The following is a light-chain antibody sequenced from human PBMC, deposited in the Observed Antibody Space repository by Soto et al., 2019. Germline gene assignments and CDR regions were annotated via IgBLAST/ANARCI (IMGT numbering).Light chain of an antibody. Sequence: QSALTQPASVSGSPGQSITISCIGTSSDVGGSDYVSWYQQQPGKATNLVIYDVSNRPSGVSDRFSGSKSGNTASLTISGLQAEDEAYYYCCSYAGNNIVVFGGGTKLTVL. V-gene: IGLV2-14*01. J-gene: IGLJ2*01. CDR3: CSYAGNNIVV. CDR1: SSDVGGSDY. CDR2: DVS.